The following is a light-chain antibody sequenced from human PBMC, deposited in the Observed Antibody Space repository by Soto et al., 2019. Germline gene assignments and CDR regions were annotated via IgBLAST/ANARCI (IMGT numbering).Light chain of an antibody. CDR3: QSYDSSLSGLV. CDR2: GNS. Sequence: QSVLTQPPSVSGAPGQRVTISCTGSSSKIGAGYDVHWYQQLPGPAPKLLIYGNSNRPSGVPDRFSGSKSGTSASLAITGLQAEDEADYYCQSYDSSLSGLVFGTGTKVTVL. J-gene: IGLJ1*01. V-gene: IGLV1-40*01. CDR1: SSKIGAGYD.